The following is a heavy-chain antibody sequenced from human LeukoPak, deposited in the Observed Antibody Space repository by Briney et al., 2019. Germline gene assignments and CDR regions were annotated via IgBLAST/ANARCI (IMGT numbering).Heavy chain of an antibody. J-gene: IGHJ4*02. CDR2: IYTSGST. CDR3: AGEQDNCDFWSGYYVVYFDY. Sequence: PSETLSLTCTVSGGSISSYYWSWIRQPAGKGLESIGRIYTSGSTNYNPSLKTRSTMSEDTPKNHCSLKLRSVTTTDTAVYSCAGEQDNCDFWSGYYVVYFDYWGQGTLVTVSS. CDR1: GGSISSYY. V-gene: IGHV4-4*07. D-gene: IGHD3-3*01.